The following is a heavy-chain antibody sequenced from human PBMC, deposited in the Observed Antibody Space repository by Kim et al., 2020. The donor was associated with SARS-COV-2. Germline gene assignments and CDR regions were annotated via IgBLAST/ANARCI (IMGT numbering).Heavy chain of an antibody. V-gene: IGHV3-23*01. CDR3: AKSSKSDMRGVVTTYIDD. D-gene: IGHD3-22*01. Sequence: KGRFTVSRDNSKNTLYLQMNSLRAEDTAVYYCAKSSKSDMRGVVTTYIDDWGQGTLVTVSS. J-gene: IGHJ4*02.